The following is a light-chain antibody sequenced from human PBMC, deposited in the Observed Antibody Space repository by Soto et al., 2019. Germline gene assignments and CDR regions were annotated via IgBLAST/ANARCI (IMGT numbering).Light chain of an antibody. CDR3: ETWDGSLSGVI. Sequence: QSVLTQPPSASGTPGQRVTMSCSGSSSNIGSNFVHWYQHLPAAAPKLLIYTNNHRPSGVPDRFSGSKSGTSASLAISGLRSEDEADYYCETWDGSLSGVIFGGGTKLTVL. V-gene: IGLV1-47*01. CDR2: TNN. CDR1: SSNIGSNF. J-gene: IGLJ2*01.